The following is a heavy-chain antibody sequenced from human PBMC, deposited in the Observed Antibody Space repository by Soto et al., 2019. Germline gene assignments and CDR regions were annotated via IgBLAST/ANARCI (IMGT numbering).Heavy chain of an antibody. D-gene: IGHD3-22*01. V-gene: IGHV3-23*01. J-gene: IGHJ4*02. CDR3: AKGQYYYDSSPFDY. CDR1: GFTFSSYG. Sequence: PGGSLRLSCAASGFTFSSYGMSWVRQAPGKGLEWVSAISGSGGTTYYADSVKGRFTISRDNSKNTLYLQMNSLRAEDTAVYYCAKGQYYYDSSPFDYWGQGTLVTVSS. CDR2: ISGSGGTT.